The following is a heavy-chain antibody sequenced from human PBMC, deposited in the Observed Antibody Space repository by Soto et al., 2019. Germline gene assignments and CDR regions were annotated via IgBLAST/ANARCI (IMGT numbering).Heavy chain of an antibody. CDR3: ARDGLGYYGSGSYRPADYFDY. CDR2: IIPIFGTA. CDR1: GGTFSSYA. J-gene: IGHJ4*02. Sequence: QVQLVQSGAEVKKPGSSVKVSCKASGGTFSSYAISWVRQAPGQGLEWMGGIIPIFGTANYAQKFQGRVTITADKSTSRAYMELSSLRSEDTAVYYCARDGLGYYGSGSYRPADYFDYWGQGTLVTVSS. V-gene: IGHV1-69*06. D-gene: IGHD3-10*01.